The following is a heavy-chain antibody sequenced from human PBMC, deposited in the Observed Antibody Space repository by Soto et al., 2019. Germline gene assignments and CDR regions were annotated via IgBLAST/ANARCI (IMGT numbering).Heavy chain of an antibody. Sequence: GGSLRLSCAASGFPFSSYAMSWVRQPPGKGLEWVSAISGGGGSTYYADSVKGRFTISRDNSKNTLYLQMNSLRAEDTAVYYCAKSVGAQDYYYYGMDVWGQGTTVTVSS. V-gene: IGHV3-23*01. CDR3: AKSVGAQDYYYYGMDV. CDR1: GFPFSSYA. CDR2: ISGGGGST. J-gene: IGHJ6*02. D-gene: IGHD1-26*01.